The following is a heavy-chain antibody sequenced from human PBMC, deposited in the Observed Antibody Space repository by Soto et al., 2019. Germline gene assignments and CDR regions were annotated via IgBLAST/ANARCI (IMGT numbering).Heavy chain of an antibody. CDR1: GGSFSGYY. CDR2: IYHSGST. Sequence: SETLSLTCAVYGGSFSGYYWSWIRQPPGKGLEWIGYIYHSGSTYYNPSLKSRVTISVDRSKNQFSLKLSSVTAADTAVYYCARGRIQLWYPFDYWGQGNLVTVSS. J-gene: IGHJ4*02. D-gene: IGHD5-18*01. V-gene: IGHV4-34*01. CDR3: ARGRIQLWYPFDY.